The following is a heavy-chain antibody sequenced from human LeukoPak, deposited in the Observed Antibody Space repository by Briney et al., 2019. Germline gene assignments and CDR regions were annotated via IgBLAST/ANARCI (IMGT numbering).Heavy chain of an antibody. Sequence: ASVKVSCKASGYPFSNHGITWVRQAPGQGLEWMGWISAYNGNTNYAQKLQGRVTMTTDTSTSTAYMELRSLRSDDTAVYYCARDGITVPIDYWGQGTLVTVSS. CDR3: ARDGITVPIDY. CDR1: GYPFSNHG. J-gene: IGHJ4*02. V-gene: IGHV1-18*01. CDR2: ISAYNGNT. D-gene: IGHD3-16*01.